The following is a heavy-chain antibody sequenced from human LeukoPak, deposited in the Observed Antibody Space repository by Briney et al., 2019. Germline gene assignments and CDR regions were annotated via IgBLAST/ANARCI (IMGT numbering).Heavy chain of an antibody. CDR3: ARGPILVRGVIMADSVGGLDV. V-gene: IGHV3-30-3*01. CDR2: ISYDGSNK. D-gene: IGHD3-10*01. CDR1: GFTFSSYA. J-gene: IGHJ6*02. Sequence: GGSLRLSCAASGFTFSSYAMHWVRQAPGKGLEWGAVISYDGSNKYYADSVKGRFTISRDNSKNTLYLQMNSLRAEDTAVYYCARGPILVRGVIMADSVGGLDVWGQGTTVTVSS.